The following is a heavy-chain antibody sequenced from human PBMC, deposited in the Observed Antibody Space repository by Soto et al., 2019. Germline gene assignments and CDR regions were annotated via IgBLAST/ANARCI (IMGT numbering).Heavy chain of an antibody. V-gene: IGHV3-30*18. CDR2: ISYEGSNK. Sequence: QVRLVESGGGVVQPGKSLRLSCAASGFTFGTYGMHWVRQAPGKGLEWVAAISYEGSNKYYSDSVKGRFTISRDSSENMLFLSMNSVRAGDTGVYSRAKDQTLARYNFNNTDAWGRGASVTVSS. CDR3: AKDQTLARYNFNNTDA. CDR1: GFTFGTYG. J-gene: IGHJ6*03.